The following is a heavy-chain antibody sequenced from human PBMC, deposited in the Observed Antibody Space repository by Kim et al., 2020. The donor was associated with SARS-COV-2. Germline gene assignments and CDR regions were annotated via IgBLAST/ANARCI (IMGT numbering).Heavy chain of an antibody. D-gene: IGHD6-19*01. V-gene: IGHV4-4*02. J-gene: IGHJ4*02. CDR2: IHHSGST. Sequence: SETLSLICAVSGGSISNSRWWTWVRQPPGKGLELIGEIHHSGSTNYNPSLKSRVTISLDKSKNHFSLNLDSVTAAATAVYYCATGGSNGWYAIDYWGQGTLVTVAS. CDR1: GGSISNSRW. CDR3: ATGGSNGWYAIDY.